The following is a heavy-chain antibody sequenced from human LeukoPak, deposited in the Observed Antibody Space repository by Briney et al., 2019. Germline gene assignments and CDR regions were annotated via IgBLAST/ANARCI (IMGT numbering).Heavy chain of an antibody. CDR3: ASQGGLLWFGELSGGMDV. J-gene: IGHJ6*02. Sequence: GALRLSCAASGFTFSSYAMNWVRQAPGKGLEWVAFISYDGSNKYYADSVKGRFTIPRDNSKNTLYLQMNSLRAEDTAVYYCASQGGLLWFGELSGGMDVWGQGTTVTVSS. V-gene: IGHV3-30-3*01. CDR2: ISYDGSNK. CDR1: GFTFSSYA. D-gene: IGHD3-10*01.